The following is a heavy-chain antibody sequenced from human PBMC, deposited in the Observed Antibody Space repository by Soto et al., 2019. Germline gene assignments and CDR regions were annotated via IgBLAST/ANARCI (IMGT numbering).Heavy chain of an antibody. CDR1: GFTFSSYG. J-gene: IGHJ6*03. CDR2: IWYDGSNK. CDR3: ASDGYYYGSGSYYMGYYYYYKDV. D-gene: IGHD3-10*01. V-gene: IGHV3-33*01. Sequence: QVQLVESGGGVVQPGRSLRLSCAASGFTFSSYGMHWVRQAPGKGLEWVAVIWYDGSNKYYADSVKGRFTISRDNSKNTLYLQRNGLRAEDTAVYSCASDGYYYGSGSYYMGYYYYYKDVWGKGTTVTVSS.